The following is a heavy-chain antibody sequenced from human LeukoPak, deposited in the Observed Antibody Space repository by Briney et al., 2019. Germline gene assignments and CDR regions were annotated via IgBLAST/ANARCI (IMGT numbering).Heavy chain of an antibody. CDR3: ARERGFTMIVGGAFDI. D-gene: IGHD3-22*01. CDR2: IYYSGST. CDR1: GGSISNYY. V-gene: IGHV4-59*01. Sequence: PSETLSLTCTVSGGSISNYYWNWIRQSPGKGLEWIGYIYYSGSTNYNPSLKSRVTISVDTSKNQFSLKLSSVTAADTAVYYRARERGFTMIVGGAFDIWGQGTMVTVSS. J-gene: IGHJ3*02.